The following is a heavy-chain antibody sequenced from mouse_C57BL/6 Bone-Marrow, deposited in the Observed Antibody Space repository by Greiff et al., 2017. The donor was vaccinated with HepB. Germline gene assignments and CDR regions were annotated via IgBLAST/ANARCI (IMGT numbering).Heavy chain of an antibody. CDR1: GYTFTTYP. CDR3: ARGDYYGSNYAMDY. J-gene: IGHJ4*01. V-gene: IGHV1-47*01. CDR2: FHPYNDDT. D-gene: IGHD1-1*01. Sequence: VKLVESGAELVKPGASVKMSCKASGYTFTTYPIEWMKQNHGKSLEWIGNFHPYNDDTKYNEKFKGKATLTVEKSSSTVYLELSRLTSDDSAVYYCARGDYYGSNYAMDYWGQGTSVTVSS.